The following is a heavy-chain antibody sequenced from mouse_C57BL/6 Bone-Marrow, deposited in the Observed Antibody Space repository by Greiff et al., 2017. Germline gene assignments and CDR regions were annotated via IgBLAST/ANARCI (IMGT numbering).Heavy chain of an antibody. CDR1: GFNIKDDY. V-gene: IGHV14-4*01. CDR3: TQGY. Sequence: EVKLMVSGAELVRPGASVKLSCTASGFNIKDDYMHWVKPRPEQGLEWIGWIEPENGDTEYASKVQGKATITADTSSNTAYLQLSSLTSEDTSVYYGTQGYWGQGTTLTVSS. CDR2: IEPENGDT. J-gene: IGHJ2*01.